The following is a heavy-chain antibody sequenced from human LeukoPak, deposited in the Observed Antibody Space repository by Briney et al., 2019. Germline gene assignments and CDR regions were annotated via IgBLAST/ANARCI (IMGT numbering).Heavy chain of an antibody. J-gene: IGHJ4*02. CDR1: GFTFSSYW. D-gene: IGHD2-2*02. CDR2: IKQDGSDK. CDR3: AKDGPPDYCSSTSCYTQRFDY. Sequence: GGSLRLSCAASGFTFSSYWMNWVRQAPGKGLEWVANIKQDGSDKYYVDSVKGRFTISRDNSKNTLYLQMNSLRAEDTAVYYCAKDGPPDYCSSTSCYTQRFDYWGQGTLVTVSS. V-gene: IGHV3-7*03.